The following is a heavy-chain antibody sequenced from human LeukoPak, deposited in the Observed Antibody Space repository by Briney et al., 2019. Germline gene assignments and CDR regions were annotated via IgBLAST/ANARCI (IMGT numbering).Heavy chain of an antibody. V-gene: IGHV4-39*01. D-gene: IGHD2-21*01. CDR1: GGSISSSSYY. CDR3: ARRGLWVYWFDP. CDR2: IYYSGST. J-gene: IGHJ5*02. Sequence: SETLSLTCTVSGGSISSSSYYWGWIRQPPGKGLEWIGSIYYSGSTYYNPSLKSRVTISVDTSKNQFSLKLSSVTAADTAVYYCARRGLWVYWFDPWGQGTLVTVSS.